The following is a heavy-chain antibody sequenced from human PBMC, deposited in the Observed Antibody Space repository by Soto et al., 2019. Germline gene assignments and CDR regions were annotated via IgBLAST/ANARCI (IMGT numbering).Heavy chain of an antibody. CDR2: INQDGSEK. J-gene: IGHJ1*01. CDR3: GRESPPH. V-gene: IGHV3-7*01. CDR1: GFPFSSHW. Sequence: EVQLVESGGGLVQPGGSLRLSCTGSGFPFSSHWVHWVRQAPGKGLEWVANINQDGSEKNYVDSVKGRFTISRDNAKNSVYGKRDRLGAEYPVLSYCGRESPPHGGRGTLATVS.